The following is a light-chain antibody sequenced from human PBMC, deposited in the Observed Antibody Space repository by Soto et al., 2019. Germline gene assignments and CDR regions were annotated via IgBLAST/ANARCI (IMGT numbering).Light chain of an antibody. Sequence: SYELTQSPSVSVAPGQTARSACGGNGIGSKSVHWYQRKPGQAPVLVVYNDGDRPSGIPERFSGSNSGNTATLTISSVAAGDEADYYCQVWDVDSDHVVFGGGTKLTVL. CDR3: QVWDVDSDHVV. CDR2: NDG. V-gene: IGLV3-21*02. J-gene: IGLJ3*02. CDR1: GIGSKS.